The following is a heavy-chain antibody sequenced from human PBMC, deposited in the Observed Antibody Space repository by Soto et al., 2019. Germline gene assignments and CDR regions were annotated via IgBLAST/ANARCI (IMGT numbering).Heavy chain of an antibody. D-gene: IGHD2-21*01. CDR3: GHRATLSVLGRVIKNGIWCYP. J-gene: IGHJ5*02. V-gene: IGHV2-5*02. Sequence: KESGPTLVRPTETLTLTCTFSGFYLTTSGAAVGWLRQPPGKALEWLALIYWGDDKRYSPSLKNRLSITKDTSRNQVVLTLASVDRVDSATYYLGHRATLSVLGRVIKNGIWCYPLVPVTRVTVS. CDR2: IYWGDDK. CDR1: GFYLTTSGAA.